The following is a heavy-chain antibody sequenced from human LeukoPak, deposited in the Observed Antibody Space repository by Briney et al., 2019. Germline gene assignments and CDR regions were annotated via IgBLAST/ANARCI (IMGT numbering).Heavy chain of an antibody. V-gene: IGHV3-23*01. Sequence: GGSLRLSCAASGFTFRSYAMSWVRQAPGKGLEWVSGIIADFDTSYYADSVRGRFTISRDPSKNTLYLQMNSLRAEDTAIYYCAQDGTTTRYNWFDSWGQGTLVTVSS. D-gene: IGHD1-7*01. J-gene: IGHJ5*01. CDR3: AQDGTTTRYNWFDS. CDR2: IIADFDTS. CDR1: GFTFRSYA.